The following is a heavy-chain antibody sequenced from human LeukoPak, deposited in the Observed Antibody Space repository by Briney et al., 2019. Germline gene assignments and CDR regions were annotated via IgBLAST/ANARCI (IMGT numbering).Heavy chain of an antibody. V-gene: IGHV3-30*18. Sequence: PGNSLRLSCAASGFTFSSNAMHWVRQASGKGLEWVAVISYDVGNKYYADSVKGRFTISRDNSKNTLYLQMNSLRTEDTAVYYCVKARRSSWTFDNWGQGTLVTVSS. CDR1: GFTFSSNA. CDR3: VKARRSSWTFDN. D-gene: IGHD6-13*01. J-gene: IGHJ4*02. CDR2: ISYDVGNK.